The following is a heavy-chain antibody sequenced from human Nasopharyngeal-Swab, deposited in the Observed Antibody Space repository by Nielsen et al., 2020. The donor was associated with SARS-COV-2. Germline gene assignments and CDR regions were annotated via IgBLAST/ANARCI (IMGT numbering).Heavy chain of an antibody. Sequence: SETLSLTCAVSGYSISSGYYWGWIRQPPGKGLEWIGSIYHSGSTYYNPSLKSRVTISVDTSKNQFSLKLSSVTAADTAVYYCARVGVAVAGAYNWFDPWGQGTLVTVSS. CDR3: ARVGVAVAGAYNWFDP. J-gene: IGHJ5*02. CDR2: IYHSGST. CDR1: GYSISSGYY. V-gene: IGHV4-38-2*01. D-gene: IGHD6-19*01.